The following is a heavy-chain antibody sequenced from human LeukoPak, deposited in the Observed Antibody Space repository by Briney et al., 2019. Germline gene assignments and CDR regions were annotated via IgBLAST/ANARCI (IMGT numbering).Heavy chain of an antibody. D-gene: IGHD3-10*01. CDR3: ATGRGLDFDY. V-gene: IGHV4-59*01. CDR1: GGSISSYY. Sequence: SETLSLTCTVSGGSISSYYWSWIRQPPGKGLEWIGYIYYSGSTNYNPSLKSRVTISVDTSKNQFSLKLSSVTAADTAVYYCATGRGLDFDYWGQGTLVTVSS. J-gene: IGHJ4*02. CDR2: IYYSGST.